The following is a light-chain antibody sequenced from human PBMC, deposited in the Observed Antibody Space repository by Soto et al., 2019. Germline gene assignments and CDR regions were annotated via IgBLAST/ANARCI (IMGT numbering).Light chain of an antibody. Sequence: ELVLTQSPGTQSLSPGERAPLSFRASQSVSSSYLAWYQQKPGQAPRLLIYGASSRATGIPDRFSGSGSGTYFTLTISRLEPEDFAVYYCQRYGTSTTFGQGTKVDIK. CDR3: QRYGTSTT. V-gene: IGKV3-20*01. CDR1: QSVSSSY. J-gene: IGKJ1*01. CDR2: GAS.